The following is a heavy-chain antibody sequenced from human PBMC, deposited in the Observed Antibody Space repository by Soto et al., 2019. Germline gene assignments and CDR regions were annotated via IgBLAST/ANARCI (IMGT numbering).Heavy chain of an antibody. D-gene: IGHD1-26*01. CDR1: GFTFSNYS. CDR3: ARDDSVGGWTYHFAY. J-gene: IGHJ4*02. Sequence: GGSLRLSCAASGFTFSNYSINWVRQAPGKGLEWVCKISFSGRTIYYADSVKGRFTISRDNAKNSLYLQMNSLRDEDTATYYCARDDSVGGWTYHFAYWGQGTLVTVSS. CDR2: ISFSGRTI. V-gene: IGHV3-48*02.